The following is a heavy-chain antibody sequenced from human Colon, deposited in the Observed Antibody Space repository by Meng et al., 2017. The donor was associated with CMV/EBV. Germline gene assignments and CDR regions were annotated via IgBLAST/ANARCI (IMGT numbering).Heavy chain of an antibody. CDR2: ISGSGGAT. CDR1: GFDFITYA. D-gene: IGHD5-24*01. CDR3: ARAPRRDGYTSDYYYGMDV. Sequence: GESLKISCAASGFDFITYAMAWVRQAPGKGLEWVSSISGSGGATFYAGSLKGRLTVSRDNSRNTLFLQINSLRAADTAVYYCARAPRRDGYTSDYYYGMDVWGQGTTVTVSS. V-gene: IGHV3-23*01. J-gene: IGHJ6*02.